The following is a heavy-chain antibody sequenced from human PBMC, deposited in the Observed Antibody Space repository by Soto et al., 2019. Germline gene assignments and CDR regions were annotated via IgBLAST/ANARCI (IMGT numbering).Heavy chain of an antibody. CDR1: GGTFSSYT. D-gene: IGHD5-18*01. Sequence: QVQLVQSGAEVKKPGSSVKVSCKASGGTFSSYTISWVRQAPGQGLEWMGRIIPILGIANYAQKFQGRVTITADKSTSTAYMELSSLRSEDTAVYYCASTRRDGYSGEFDYWGQGTLVTVSS. J-gene: IGHJ4*02. CDR3: ASTRRDGYSGEFDY. V-gene: IGHV1-69*02. CDR2: IIPILGIA.